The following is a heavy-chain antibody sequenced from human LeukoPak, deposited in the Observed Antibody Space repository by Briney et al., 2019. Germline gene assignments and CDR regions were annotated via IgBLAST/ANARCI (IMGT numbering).Heavy chain of an antibody. V-gene: IGHV3-23*01. J-gene: IGHJ4*02. D-gene: IGHD6-19*01. CDR1: GFTFSSYA. CDR2: ISGSAGST. Sequence: GGSLRLSCAAAGFTFSSYAMSWVRQAPGKGLEWVSGISGSAGSTYYADSVKGRFTISRDNSKNTLYLQMNSLRTDDTAVYYCAKEDAAVAGNFDYWGQGTLVTVFS. CDR3: AKEDAAVAGNFDY.